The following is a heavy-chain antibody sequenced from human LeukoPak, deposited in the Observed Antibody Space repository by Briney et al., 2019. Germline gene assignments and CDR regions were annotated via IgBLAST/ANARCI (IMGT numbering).Heavy chain of an antibody. V-gene: IGHV3-30*02. Sequence: PGGSLRLSCAASGFTFSSYGMHWVRQAPGKGLEWVAFIRYDGSNKYYADSVKGRFTISRDNSKNTLYLQTNSLRAEDTAVYYCAKVPQYYYGSGSYYDYYFDYWGQGTLVTVSS. J-gene: IGHJ4*02. D-gene: IGHD3-10*01. CDR2: IRYDGSNK. CDR1: GFTFSSYG. CDR3: AKVPQYYYGSGSYYDYYFDY.